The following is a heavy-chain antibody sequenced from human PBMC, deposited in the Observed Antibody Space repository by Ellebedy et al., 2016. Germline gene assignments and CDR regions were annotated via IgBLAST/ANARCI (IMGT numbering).Heavy chain of an antibody. D-gene: IGHD6-19*01. Sequence: SETLSLTCTVSGGSMTGIHYYWGWIRQPPGKGLEWIGSVYYIGSTVYNPSLKSQITMSVDTSKNQFSVHLRSVTAADTAVYYCARNATGWYFDYWGQGALVTVSS. CDR3: ARNATGWYFDY. J-gene: IGHJ4*01. V-gene: IGHV4-39*01. CDR2: VYYIGST. CDR1: GGSMTGIHYY.